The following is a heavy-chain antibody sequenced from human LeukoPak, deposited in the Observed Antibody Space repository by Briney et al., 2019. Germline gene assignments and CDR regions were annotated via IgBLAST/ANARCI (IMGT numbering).Heavy chain of an antibody. V-gene: IGHV4-59*12. CDR1: GGSISSYY. CDR2: IYYSGST. J-gene: IGHJ4*02. Sequence: SETLSLTCTVSGGSISSYYWSWIRQPPGKGLEWIGYIYYSGSTNYNPSLKSRVTISVDKSKNQFSLKLSSVTAADTAVYYCASISNGADYKLDYWGQGTLVTVSS. CDR3: ASISNGADYKLDY. D-gene: IGHD4-11*01.